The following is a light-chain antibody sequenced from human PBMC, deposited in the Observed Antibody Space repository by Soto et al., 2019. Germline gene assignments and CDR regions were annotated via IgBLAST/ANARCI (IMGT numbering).Light chain of an antibody. J-gene: IGLJ3*02. CDR1: TGAVASSHS. CDR3: LLSYSGPWV. CDR2: DTT. Sequence: QAVVTQEPSLTVSPGGTVTLTCGSSTGAVASSHSPYWFQQKPGQAPRTLIYDTTNKHSWTPARFSGSLLGCKAALTLSGAQPEDEADYYCLLSYSGPWVFGGGTKLTVL. V-gene: IGLV7-46*01.